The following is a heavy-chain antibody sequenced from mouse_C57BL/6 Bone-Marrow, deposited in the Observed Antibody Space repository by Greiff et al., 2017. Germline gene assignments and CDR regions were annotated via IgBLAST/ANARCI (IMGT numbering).Heavy chain of an antibody. Sequence: EVKLMESGGGLVKPGGSLKLSCAASGFTFSDYGMHWVRQAPEKGLEWVAYISSASSTIYYADTVKGRFTISRDNAKNTLFLQMTSLRSEDTAMYYCARPKLRRYFDVWGTGTTVTVSS. V-gene: IGHV5-17*01. D-gene: IGHD1-1*01. CDR2: ISSASSTI. J-gene: IGHJ1*03. CDR3: ARPKLRRYFDV. CDR1: GFTFSDYG.